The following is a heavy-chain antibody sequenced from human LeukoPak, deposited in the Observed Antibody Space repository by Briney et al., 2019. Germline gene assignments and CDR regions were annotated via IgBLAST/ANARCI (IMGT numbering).Heavy chain of an antibody. V-gene: IGHV1-2*02. CDR1: GYTFTGSY. D-gene: IGHD2/OR15-2a*01. CDR2: INPISGST. J-gene: IGHJ5*02. Sequence: ASVKVSCKASGYTFTGSYIHWVRQAPGQGLEWMGWINPISGSTNYAQNFQGRVTMTRDTSITTTYMELSRLTSDDTAVYYCARGPNTSYWFDPWGQGTLVTVSS. CDR3: ARGPNTSYWFDP.